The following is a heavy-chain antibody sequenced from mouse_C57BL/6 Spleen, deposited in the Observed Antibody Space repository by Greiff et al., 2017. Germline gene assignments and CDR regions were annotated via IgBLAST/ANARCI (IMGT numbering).Heavy chain of an antibody. V-gene: IGHV1-64*01. CDR1: GYTFTSYW. CDR2: IHPNSGST. Sequence: VQLQQPGAELVKPGASVKLSCKASGYTFTSYWMHWVKQRPGQGLEWIGMIHPNSGSTNYNEKFKSKATLTVDKSASTAYMQLSRLTSEDSAVYYCAREGGDYELFDYWGQGTTLTVSS. CDR3: AREGGDYELFDY. D-gene: IGHD2-4*01. J-gene: IGHJ2*01.